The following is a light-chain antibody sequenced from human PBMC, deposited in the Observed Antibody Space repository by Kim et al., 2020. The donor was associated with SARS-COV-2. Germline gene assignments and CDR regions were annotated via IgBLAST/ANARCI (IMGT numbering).Light chain of an antibody. CDR1: QDITKY. J-gene: IGKJ2*01. CDR3: QQSATHPYT. Sequence: DIQMTQSPSSLSASVGDRVTIPCQASQDITKYLNWYQQKPGKAPKLLIHDTSNLQSGVPPRFSGSGTGTDFTLTISSLQPEDFATYICQQSATHPYTFGLGTRLEI. CDR2: DTS. V-gene: IGKV1-33*01.